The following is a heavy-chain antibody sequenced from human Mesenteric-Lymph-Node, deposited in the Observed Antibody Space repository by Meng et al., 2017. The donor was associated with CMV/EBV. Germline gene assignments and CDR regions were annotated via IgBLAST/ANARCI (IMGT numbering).Heavy chain of an antibody. Sequence: GGSLRLSCAASGFTFSTYWMSWVRQPPGKGLEWVSSISSSSSYIYYADSVKGRFTISRDNAKNSLYLQMNSLRAEDTAVYYCARDSGYDNPLRYYYYGMDVWGQGTTVTVSS. CDR3: ARDSGYDNPLRYYYYGMDV. V-gene: IGHV3-21*01. CDR1: GFTFSTYW. J-gene: IGHJ6*02. CDR2: ISSSSSYI. D-gene: IGHD5-12*01.